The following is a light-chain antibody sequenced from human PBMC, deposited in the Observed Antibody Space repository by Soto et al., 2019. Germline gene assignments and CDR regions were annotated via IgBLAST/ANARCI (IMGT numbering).Light chain of an antibody. CDR1: QSISSTY. Sequence: ELVLTQSPGTLSVSAGERATLSCRDSQSISSTYLTWYHQRPGQAPRLLIYDESRRATGIPDRFSGSGSGTDFSLTISRLEPEDFAVYYCQNYDSARWTCGLGTKVDIK. CDR3: QNYDSARWT. CDR2: DES. J-gene: IGKJ1*01. V-gene: IGKV3-20*01.